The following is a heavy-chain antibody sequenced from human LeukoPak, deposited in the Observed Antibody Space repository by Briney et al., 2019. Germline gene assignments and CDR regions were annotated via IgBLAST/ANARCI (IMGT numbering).Heavy chain of an antibody. CDR1: GYTFTSYA. D-gene: IGHD3-22*01. Sequence: ASVKVSCKASGYTFTSYAMHWVRQAPGQRLEWMGLINAGNGNTKYSQEFQGRVTITRDTSASTAYMELSSLRSEDMAVYYCARDPRGPTGYDSSGRDTFEYWGQGTLVTVSS. CDR2: INAGNGNT. J-gene: IGHJ4*02. V-gene: IGHV1-3*03. CDR3: ARDPRGPTGYDSSGRDTFEY.